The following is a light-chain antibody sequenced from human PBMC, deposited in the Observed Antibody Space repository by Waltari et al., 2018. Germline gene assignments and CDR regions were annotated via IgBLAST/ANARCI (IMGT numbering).Light chain of an antibody. CDR3: MILYNNAVV. Sequence: QAVLTQPASLSASPGASASLTCPLRSDINVRLYKISWYQQRPRSPPQFLLKNKPDSTIQLGSGVTSRFSASKDTSANAFILLISGIQSEDEADYYCMILYNNAVVFGGGTNLTVL. J-gene: IGLJ3*02. CDR1: SDINVRLYK. V-gene: IGLV5-45*01. CDR2: NKPDSTI.